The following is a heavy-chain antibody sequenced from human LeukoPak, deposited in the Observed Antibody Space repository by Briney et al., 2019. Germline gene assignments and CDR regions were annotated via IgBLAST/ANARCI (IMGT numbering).Heavy chain of an antibody. CDR2: INTNTGNP. J-gene: IGHJ4*02. CDR1: GYTFTSYA. CDR3: ARVGVSVGAIIGPLGY. D-gene: IGHD1-26*01. Sequence: ASVKVSCKASGYTFTSYAMNWVRQAPGQGLEWMGWINTNTGNPTYAQGFTGRFVFSLDTSVSTAYLQISSLKAEDTAVYYCARVGVSVGAIIGPLGYWGQGTLVTVSS. V-gene: IGHV7-4-1*02.